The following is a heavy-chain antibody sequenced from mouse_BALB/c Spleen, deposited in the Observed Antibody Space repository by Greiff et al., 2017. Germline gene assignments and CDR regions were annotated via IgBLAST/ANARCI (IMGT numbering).Heavy chain of an antibody. J-gene: IGHJ4*01. CDR1: GFTFSSFG. CDR2: ISSGSSTI. Sequence: EVQGVESGGGLVQPGGSRKLSCAASGFTFSSFGMHWVRQAPEKGLEWVAYISSGSSTIYYADTVKGRFTITRDNPKNPLFLQMTRLKSEDTAMYYCARTGGSRAMDYWGQGTSVTVSS. D-gene: IGHD1-1*01. V-gene: IGHV5-17*02. CDR3: ARTGGSRAMDY.